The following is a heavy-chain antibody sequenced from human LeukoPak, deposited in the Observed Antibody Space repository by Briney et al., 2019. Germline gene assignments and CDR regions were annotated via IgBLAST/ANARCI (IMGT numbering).Heavy chain of an antibody. J-gene: IGHJ4*02. Sequence: GGSLRLSCAASGFTFSSYWMHWVRQAPGKGLVWVSRISSDGSSTNYADSVKGRFTISRDNAKNTLYLQMNSLRAEDTAVYYCAREWMIYAELDYWGQGTLVTVSS. V-gene: IGHV3-74*01. CDR2: ISSDGSST. D-gene: IGHD2-8*01. CDR3: AREWMIYAELDY. CDR1: GFTFSSYW.